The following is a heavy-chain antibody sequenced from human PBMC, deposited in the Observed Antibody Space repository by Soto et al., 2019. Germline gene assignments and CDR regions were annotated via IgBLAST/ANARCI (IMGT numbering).Heavy chain of an antibody. Sequence: EVQLLESGGGLVQPGGSLRLSCAASGFTFSNYAMSWVRQAPGKGLEWVSSIHGSGAGTYYADSVKGRFTVSRDDSKETLYLQRSGLTADDTAVYYWEKDAVPRNGGWTWSAPWGQEPRVTVAP. CDR1: GFTFSNYA. D-gene: IGHD6-19*01. CDR2: IHGSGAGT. V-gene: IGHV3-23*01. J-gene: IGHJ5*02. CDR3: EKDAVPRNGGWTWSAP.